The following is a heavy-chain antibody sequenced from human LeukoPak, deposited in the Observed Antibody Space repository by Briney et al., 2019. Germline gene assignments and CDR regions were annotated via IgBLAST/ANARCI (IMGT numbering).Heavy chain of an antibody. J-gene: IGHJ4*02. CDR1: GFTFSGSA. V-gene: IGHV3-73*01. Sequence: QPGGSLRLSCAASGFTFSGSAMHWVRQASGKGLEWVGRIRSKANSYATAYAASVKGRFTISRDDSKNTVYLQMNSLKTEDTAVYYCTRLVGTGGDYGIDYWGQGTLVTVSS. CDR3: TRLVGTGGDYGIDY. D-gene: IGHD4-17*01. CDR2: IRSKANSYAT.